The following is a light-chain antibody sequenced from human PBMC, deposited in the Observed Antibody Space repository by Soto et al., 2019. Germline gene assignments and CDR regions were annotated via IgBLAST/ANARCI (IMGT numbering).Light chain of an antibody. CDR1: SGLSSYA. CDR2: LNNDGSH. Sequence: QPVLTQSPSASASLGASVKLTCTLSSGLSSYAIAWHQKQPGKSPRYLMDLNNDGSHTKGDGITDRFSGSSSGAERYLIISSLQSEDEADYYCQTWGTGFQVFGDGTKLTVL. V-gene: IGLV4-69*01. CDR3: QTWGTGFQV. J-gene: IGLJ2*01.